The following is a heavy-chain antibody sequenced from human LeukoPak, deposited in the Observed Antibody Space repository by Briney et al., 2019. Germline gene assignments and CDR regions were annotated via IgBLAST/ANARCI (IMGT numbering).Heavy chain of an antibody. CDR3: ARCPIRLWLRWFDP. D-gene: IGHD5-18*01. V-gene: IGHV4-30-4*08. J-gene: IGHJ5*02. CDR2: IYYSGST. Sequence: SETLSLTCTVSGGSISSGDYYWSWIRQPPGKGLEWIGYIYYSGSTYYNPSLKSRVTISVDTSKNQFSLKLSSVTAADTAVYYCARCPIRLWLRWFDPWGQGTLVTVSS. CDR1: GGSISSGDYY.